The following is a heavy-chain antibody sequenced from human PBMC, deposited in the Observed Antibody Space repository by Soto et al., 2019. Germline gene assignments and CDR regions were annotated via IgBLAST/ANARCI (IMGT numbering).Heavy chain of an antibody. D-gene: IGHD3-10*01. J-gene: IGHJ6*02. CDR3: ARDRGSDSGMDV. V-gene: IGHV3-33*01. CDR2: IWHDGRDK. Sequence: QVQLVESGGGAVQPGRSLRLSCAASGFSFSSYGMHWVRQAPGKGLEWVAVIWHDGRDKKYADSVKGRFTVSRDNSQNTLYLQTNSLRAEDTAVYYCARDRGSDSGMDVWGQGTTVTVSS. CDR1: GFSFSSYG.